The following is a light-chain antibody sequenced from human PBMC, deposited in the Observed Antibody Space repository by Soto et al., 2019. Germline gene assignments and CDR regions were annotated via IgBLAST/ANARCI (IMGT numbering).Light chain of an antibody. V-gene: IGLV1-51*01. Sequence: QSVLTQPPSVSAAPGQKVTISCSGSSSNIGTYYVSWYQHVPGTAPKLLIYDNNERPSGIPDRFSGSKSGTSATLGITGLRTEDEADYHCGTWDSSLSAVVFGGGTKLTVL. CDR2: DNN. CDR1: SSNIGTYY. CDR3: GTWDSSLSAVV. J-gene: IGLJ2*01.